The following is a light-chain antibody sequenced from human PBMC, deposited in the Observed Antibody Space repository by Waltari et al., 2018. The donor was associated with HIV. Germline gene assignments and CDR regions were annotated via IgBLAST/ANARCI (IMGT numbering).Light chain of an antibody. CDR3: QQYASSPT. CDR2: GAS. Sequence: EIVLTQSPGTLSLSPGERATLSCRASQSVDSSYLACYQQKPGQAPRLVIYGASSRATGIPDRFSGSGSGTDFTLTISRLEPEDLAMYFCQQYASSPTFGHGTKVEIK. CDR1: QSVDSSY. V-gene: IGKV3-20*01. J-gene: IGKJ1*01.